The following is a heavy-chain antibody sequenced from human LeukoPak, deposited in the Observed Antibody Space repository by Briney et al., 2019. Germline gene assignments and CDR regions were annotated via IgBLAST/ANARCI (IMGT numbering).Heavy chain of an antibody. J-gene: IGHJ6*03. D-gene: IGHD5-18*01. CDR2: ISYSGST. CDR1: GGSGSSDS. CDR3: ARRTSSFSYTYGDAYYYYYMDV. V-gene: IGHV4-59*02. Sequence: PSETLSLTCTVSGGSGSSDSWSWIRQPPGQGLEWMGYISYSGSTSYNPSLKSRASIPVDPPKSQLSLTLRSVTAADPAVYYCARRTSSFSYTYGDAYYYYYMDVWGKGTTVIVS.